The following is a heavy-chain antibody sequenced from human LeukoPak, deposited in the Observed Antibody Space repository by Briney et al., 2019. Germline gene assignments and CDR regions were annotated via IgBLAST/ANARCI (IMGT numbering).Heavy chain of an antibody. CDR2: XSGSGGST. D-gene: IGHD5-24*01. CDR3: AKDADGYKNYWYFDL. J-gene: IGHJ2*01. Sequence: PGGSLRLSCAASGFTFSSYAMSWVRQAPGKGLEWVSAXSGSGGSTYYADSVKGRFTISRDNSKNTLYLQMNSLRAEDTAVYYCAKDADGYKNYWYFDLWGRGTLVTVSS. V-gene: IGHV3-23*01. CDR1: GFTFSSYA.